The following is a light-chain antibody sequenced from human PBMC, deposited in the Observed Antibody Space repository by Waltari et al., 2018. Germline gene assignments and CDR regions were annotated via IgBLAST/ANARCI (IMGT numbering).Light chain of an antibody. V-gene: IGLV2-23*02. CDR1: SSDVGAYNY. J-gene: IGLJ1*01. Sequence: QSALTQPASVSGSPGQSIAISCTGTSSDVGAYNYVSWYQQHPGKAPKVLIYDVSKRPSGISSRFSGSKSDNPASLTISGLQAEDEADYFCYSFAGYTTFYVCGSGTKVTVL. CDR2: DVS. CDR3: YSFAGYTTFYV.